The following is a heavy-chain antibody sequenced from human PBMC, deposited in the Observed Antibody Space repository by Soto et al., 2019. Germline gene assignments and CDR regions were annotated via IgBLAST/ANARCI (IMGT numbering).Heavy chain of an antibody. CDR2: IIPIFGTA. CDR1: GGTFSSYA. CDR3: AISSYDILTGYLVLTYYYYYGMDV. Sequence: WVSVKVSSKASGGTFSSYAISWVRQAPGQGLEWMGGIIPIFGTANYAQKFQGRVTISAYKSTSTAYMELSSLRSEDTAVYYCAISSYDILTGYLVLTYYYYYGMDVWGQGTTVTVSS. D-gene: IGHD3-9*01. J-gene: IGHJ6*02. V-gene: IGHV1-69*06.